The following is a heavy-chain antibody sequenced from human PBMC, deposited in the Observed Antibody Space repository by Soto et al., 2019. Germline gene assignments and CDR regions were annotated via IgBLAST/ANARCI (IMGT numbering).Heavy chain of an antibody. Sequence: GGSLRLSCAASGFTFSSYSMNLVRQAPGKGLEWVSSISSSSSYIYYADSVKGRFTISRDNAKNSLYLQMNSLRAEDTAVYYCARDAIAVAAAMDVWGQGTTVTVSS. CDR2: ISSSSSYI. CDR3: ARDAIAVAAAMDV. CDR1: GFTFSSYS. J-gene: IGHJ6*02. D-gene: IGHD6-19*01. V-gene: IGHV3-21*01.